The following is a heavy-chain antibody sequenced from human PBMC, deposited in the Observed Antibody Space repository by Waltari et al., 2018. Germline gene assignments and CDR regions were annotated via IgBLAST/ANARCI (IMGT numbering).Heavy chain of an antibody. J-gene: IGHJ4*02. Sequence: QVQLQQWGAGLLKPSETLSLTCAVYGGSFSGYYWSWIRQPPGKGLEWIGEINHSGSTNNNPSLKSRVTISVDTSKNQFSLKLSSVTAADTAVYYCARGNGHISDFDYWGQGTLVTVSS. V-gene: IGHV4-34*01. CDR2: INHSGST. D-gene: IGHD3-3*02. CDR3: ARGNGHISDFDY. CDR1: GGSFSGYY.